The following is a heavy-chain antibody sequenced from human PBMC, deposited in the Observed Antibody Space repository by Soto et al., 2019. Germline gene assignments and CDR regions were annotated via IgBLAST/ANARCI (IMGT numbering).Heavy chain of an antibody. D-gene: IGHD6-19*01. J-gene: IGHJ4*02. V-gene: IGHV3-23*01. Sequence: EVQLLESGGGLVQPGGSLRLSCAASGFTFSSYAMNWVRQAPGKGLEWVSVISGSGDSTYYADSVKGRFTISRDNYKNKMYLQMNSLRAEETAVYYCASRSSGWYFDYWGQGTLITVSS. CDR1: GFTFSSYA. CDR2: ISGSGDST. CDR3: ASRSSGWYFDY.